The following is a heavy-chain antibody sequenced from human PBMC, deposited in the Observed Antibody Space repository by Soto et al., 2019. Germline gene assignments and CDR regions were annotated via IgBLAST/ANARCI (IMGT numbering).Heavy chain of an antibody. CDR2: IYSVGST. CDR3: TRDLNHDTGP. Sequence: GGSLRLSCAASGFTVSSNYMSWVRQSPGKGLEWVSFIYSVGSTYYADSVKGRFTISRDNAKNSVYLQMNSLRGEDTALYYCTRDLNHDTGPWGQGTQVTVSS. CDR1: GFTVSSNY. D-gene: IGHD2-8*02. J-gene: IGHJ5*02. V-gene: IGHV3-66*01.